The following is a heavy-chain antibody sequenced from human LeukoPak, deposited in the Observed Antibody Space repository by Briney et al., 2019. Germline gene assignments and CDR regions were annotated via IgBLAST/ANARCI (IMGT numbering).Heavy chain of an antibody. CDR3: ARALGIHQSSGYYDY. CDR1: GVSISSGGYY. J-gene: IGHJ4*02. D-gene: IGHD3-22*01. V-gene: IGHV4-31*03. CDR2: IYYSGST. Sequence: SETLSLTCTVSGVSISSGGYYWSWIRQHPGKGLEWIGYIYYSGSTYYNPSLKSRITISVDTSKNQFSLKLSSVTAADTAVYYCARALGIHQSSGYYDYWGQGTLVTVSS.